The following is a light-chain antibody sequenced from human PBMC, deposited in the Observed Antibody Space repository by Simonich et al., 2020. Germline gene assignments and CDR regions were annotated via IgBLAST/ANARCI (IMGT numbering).Light chain of an antibody. V-gene: IGKV1-39*01. Sequence: DIQMTQSPSSLSASVGDRVTITCRASQSISSSLNWYQQKPGKAPKLLLYAASSLQSGVPSRFSGSGSGTDFTLTISSLQPEDFATYYCQQSYSTPHTFGQGTKVEIK. CDR2: AAS. CDR1: QSISSS. CDR3: QQSYSTPHT. J-gene: IGKJ1*01.